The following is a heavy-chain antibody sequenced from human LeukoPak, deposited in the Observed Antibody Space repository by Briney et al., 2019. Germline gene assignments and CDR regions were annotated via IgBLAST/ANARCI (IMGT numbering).Heavy chain of an antibody. Sequence: SETLSLTCTVSGGSISSGDYYWSWIRQPPGKGLEWIGYIYYSGSTYYNPSLKSRVTISVDTSKNQFSLKLSSVTAADTAVYYCARPKKLGYCSSTSCYTGVWFDPWGQGTLVTVSS. J-gene: IGHJ5*02. CDR2: IYYSGST. CDR1: GGSISSGDYY. CDR3: ARPKKLGYCSSTSCYTGVWFDP. D-gene: IGHD2-2*02. V-gene: IGHV4-30-4*01.